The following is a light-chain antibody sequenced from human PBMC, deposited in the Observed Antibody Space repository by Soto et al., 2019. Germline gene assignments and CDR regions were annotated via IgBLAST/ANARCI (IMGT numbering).Light chain of an antibody. CDR2: GAS. V-gene: IGKV3-20*01. Sequence: EIVLTQSPGTLSLSPGERATRSCRASQSVSSSYLAWYQQKPGQAPRLLIYGASSRATGIPDRFSGSGSGTDFTLTISRLEPEDFAVYYCQQYGSSPPWTFGQGTKADIK. CDR1: QSVSSSY. CDR3: QQYGSSPPWT. J-gene: IGKJ1*01.